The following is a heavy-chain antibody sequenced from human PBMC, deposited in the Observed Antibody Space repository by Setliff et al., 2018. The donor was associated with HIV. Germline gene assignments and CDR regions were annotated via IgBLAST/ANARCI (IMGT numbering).Heavy chain of an antibody. D-gene: IGHD1-26*01. V-gene: IGHV1-24*01. CDR1: GYTLSELS. CDR2: FDPQDGET. CDR3: ARGWGGATSPYYYYMDV. Sequence: ASVKVSCKIYGYTLSELSMHWVRQAPGKGLEWMGYFDPQDGETVYAQKFQGRVTLTEDTSTGTAYMELSGLRSEDTAVYYCARGWGGATSPYYYYMDVWGKGTTVTVSS. J-gene: IGHJ6*03.